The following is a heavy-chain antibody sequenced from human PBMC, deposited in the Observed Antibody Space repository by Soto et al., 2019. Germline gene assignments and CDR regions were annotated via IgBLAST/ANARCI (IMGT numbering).Heavy chain of an antibody. D-gene: IGHD3-16*01. Sequence: GVLRLSCAASGFTFSSYDMSWVRQAPGKGLDWVSSISGSGGKTYYADSVKGRFTISRDSSKNTLNLQMNSLRAEDTAVYYCAKIWDYWVKGTLVTLS. CDR1: GFTFSSYD. CDR2: ISGSGGKT. CDR3: AKIWDY. J-gene: IGHJ4*02. V-gene: IGHV3-23*01.